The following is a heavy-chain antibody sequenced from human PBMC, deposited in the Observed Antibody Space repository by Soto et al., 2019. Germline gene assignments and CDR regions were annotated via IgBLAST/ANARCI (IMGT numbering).Heavy chain of an antibody. CDR2: IYAAGGT. J-gene: IGHJ4*02. CDR3: ASDHDSSGYYVY. V-gene: IGHV3-53*01. CDR1: GFTVSNNH. Sequence: EVQLVESGGGLIQPGGSLRLSCAASGFTVSNNHMSWVRQAPGKGLEWVSLIYAAGGTHYADSVKGRFTISRDTSKNTLYLQMNSLRAEDTAVYFCASDHDSSGYYVYWGQGTLVTVSS. D-gene: IGHD3-22*01.